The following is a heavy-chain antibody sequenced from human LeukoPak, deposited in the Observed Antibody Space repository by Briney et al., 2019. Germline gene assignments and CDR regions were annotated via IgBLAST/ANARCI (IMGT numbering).Heavy chain of an antibody. CDR1: GFTFSTYE. CDR2: ISSSGSSI. V-gene: IGHV3-48*03. Sequence: GSLRLSCAASGFTFSTYEMNWVRQAPGKGLEWLSYISSSGSSIYSADSVKGRFTISRDNAKNSLYLQMNSLRAEDTAVYYCARGLVVAATPPYSYYGMDVWGKGTTVTVSS. D-gene: IGHD2-15*01. CDR3: ARGLVVAATPPYSYYGMDV. J-gene: IGHJ6*04.